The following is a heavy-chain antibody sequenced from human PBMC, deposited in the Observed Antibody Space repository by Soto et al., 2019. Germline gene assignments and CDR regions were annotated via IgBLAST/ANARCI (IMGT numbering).Heavy chain of an antibody. CDR3: ARREPLYYYDSSGLQDGMDV. Sequence: GASVKVSCKTSGYTFSRSGIRWVRQAPGQGLEWMGWISTYNGEANYAQKLQGRVTITADTSTSTAYMELSSLRSEDTAVYYCARREPLYYYDSSGLQDGMDVWGQGTTVTVSS. V-gene: IGHV1-18*01. J-gene: IGHJ6*02. CDR2: ISTYNGEA. D-gene: IGHD3-22*01. CDR1: GYTFSRSG.